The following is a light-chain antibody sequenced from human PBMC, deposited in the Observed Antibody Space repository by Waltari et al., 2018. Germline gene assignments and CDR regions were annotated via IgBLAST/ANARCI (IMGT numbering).Light chain of an antibody. J-gene: IGKJ5*01. CDR2: DAS. CDR1: QSVSSN. V-gene: IGKV3-15*01. CDR3: QQYNRWPPIT. Sequence: VVLTQSPATLSVSPGESAIISCRASQSVSSNLAWYQQKPGQAPRLLTYDASTRASSIPARFRGSGSGTEFTLTINSLQSEDSATYYCQQYNRWPPITFGQGTRLDIK.